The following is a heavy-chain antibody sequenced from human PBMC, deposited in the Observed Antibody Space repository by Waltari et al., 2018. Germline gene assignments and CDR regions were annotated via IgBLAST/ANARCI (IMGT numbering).Heavy chain of an antibody. CDR2: IIPIFGTA. V-gene: IGHV1-69*13. D-gene: IGHD1-26*01. Sequence: QVQLVQSGAEVTKPGSSVKVSCKASGGTFRSSAISRVRQAPAQGLEWMGGIIPIFGTANYAQKFQGRVTITADESTSTAYMELSSLRSEDTAVYYCARDRVGARGVWGQGTLVTVSS. CDR1: GGTFRSSA. CDR3: ARDRVGARGV. J-gene: IGHJ4*02.